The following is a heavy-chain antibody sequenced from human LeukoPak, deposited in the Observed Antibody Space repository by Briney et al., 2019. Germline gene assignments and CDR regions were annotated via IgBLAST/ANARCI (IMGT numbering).Heavy chain of an antibody. CDR3: TRDESSRFDP. J-gene: IGHJ5*02. CDR1: GFTLSGYG. Sequence: GGSLRPSCAASGFTLSGYGMRWVRQAPGKGLEWVTGIAYDGSRKHYADSVKGRFTISRDNSRNTMDLQMNSQRVEDTAVYHCTRDESSRFDPWGQGTLVIVSA. V-gene: IGHV3-30*03. CDR2: IAYDGSRK.